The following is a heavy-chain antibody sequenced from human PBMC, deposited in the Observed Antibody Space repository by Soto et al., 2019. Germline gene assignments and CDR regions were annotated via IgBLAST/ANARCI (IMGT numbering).Heavy chain of an antibody. D-gene: IGHD3-22*01. V-gene: IGHV1-69*12. CDR1: GGTFSSYA. CDR2: IIPIFGTA. J-gene: IGHJ3*02. CDR3: ARDRPGDYYDSSGYRFDI. Sequence: QVQLVQSGAEVKKPGSSVKVSCKASGGTFSSYAISWVRQAPGQGLERMGGIIPIFGTANYAQKFQGRVTITAEESSSPAYMELSSLRSEDTAVYYCARDRPGDYYDSSGYRFDIWAQGTMVTVSS.